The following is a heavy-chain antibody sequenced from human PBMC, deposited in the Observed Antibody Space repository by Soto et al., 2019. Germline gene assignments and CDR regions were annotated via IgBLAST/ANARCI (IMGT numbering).Heavy chain of an antibody. CDR3: AKRGLAVAGTRDAFDI. Sequence: GGSLRLSCAASGFTFNNYAMNWVRQAPGKGLEWVATISGTGGSTYYADSVKGRFTISRDNSKNTLYLQMNSLRAEDTAVYYCAKRGLAVAGTRDAFDIWGQGTMVTVSS. CDR2: ISGTGGST. J-gene: IGHJ3*02. D-gene: IGHD6-19*01. V-gene: IGHV3-23*01. CDR1: GFTFNNYA.